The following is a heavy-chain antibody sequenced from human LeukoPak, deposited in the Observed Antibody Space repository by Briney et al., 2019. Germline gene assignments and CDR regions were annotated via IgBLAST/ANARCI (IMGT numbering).Heavy chain of an antibody. Sequence: SQTLSLTCTVSGGSISSGGYYWSWIRQHPGKGLEWIGYIYYSGSTYYNPSLKSRFTISVDTSKNQFSLKLSSVTAADTAVYYCASRSSIWSGYQDTLYYFDSWGQATLVTVSS. J-gene: IGHJ4*02. CDR1: GGSISSGGYY. CDR3: ASRSSIWSGYQDTLYYFDS. D-gene: IGHD3-3*01. V-gene: IGHV4-31*03. CDR2: IYYSGST.